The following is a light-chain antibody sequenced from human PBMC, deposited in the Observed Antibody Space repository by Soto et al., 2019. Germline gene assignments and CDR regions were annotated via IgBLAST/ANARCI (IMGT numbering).Light chain of an antibody. CDR3: QPSYSAPWT. J-gene: IGKJ1*01. CDR2: AAS. V-gene: IGKV1-39*01. CDR1: QSINNY. Sequence: DIQITQSPSSLSASVGDRVTITCRASQSINNYLNWYQQKPGKAPNLLSYAASSLESGVPARFSGSGSGTDFTLTISSLQREDFATYYCQPSYSAPWTFGEGNKVEI.